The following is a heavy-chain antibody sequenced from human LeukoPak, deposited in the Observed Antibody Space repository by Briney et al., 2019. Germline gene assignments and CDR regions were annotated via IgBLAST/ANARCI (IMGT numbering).Heavy chain of an antibody. CDR1: GFTFSDYY. CDR2: ISSSGSTT. J-gene: IGHJ4*02. D-gene: IGHD3-10*01. CDR3: AKDSSMLRGPIAIYYFDF. V-gene: IGHV3-11*01. Sequence: PGGSLRLSCAASGFTFSDYYMSWIRQAPGKGLEWVSYISSSGSTTYYADSVKGLFTISRDNSKNTLYLQMNSLRTEDTAVYYCAKDSSMLRGPIAIYYFDFWGQGTLVTVSS.